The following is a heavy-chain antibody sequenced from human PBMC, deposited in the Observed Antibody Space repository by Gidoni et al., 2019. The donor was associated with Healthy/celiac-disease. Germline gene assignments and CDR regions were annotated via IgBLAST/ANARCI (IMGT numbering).Heavy chain of an antibody. CDR2: TRNKANSYTT. J-gene: IGHJ3*02. V-gene: IGHV3-72*01. Sequence: EVQLVESGGGLVQPGGSLRLPWAASGFTFSVHYMDWVRQAPGKGLEWVGRTRNKANSYTTEYAASVKGRFTISRDDAKNSLYLQMNSLKTEDTAVYYCARVSSYYDFWSGLDAFDIWGQGTMVTVSS. CDR3: ARVSSYYDFWSGLDAFDI. D-gene: IGHD3-3*01. CDR1: GFTFSVHY.